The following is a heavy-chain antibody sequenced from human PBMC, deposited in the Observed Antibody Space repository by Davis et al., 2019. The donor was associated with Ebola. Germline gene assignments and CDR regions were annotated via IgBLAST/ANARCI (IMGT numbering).Heavy chain of an antibody. D-gene: IGHD3-3*01. CDR2: ISSSSSYI. Sequence: GESLKISCAASGFTFSSYSMNWVRQAPGKGLEWVSSISSSSSYIYYADSVKGRFTISRDNAKNSLYLQMNSLRAEDTAVYYCARDNTRYYYGMDVWGKGTTVTVSS. CDR1: GFTFSSYS. CDR3: ARDNTRYYYGMDV. V-gene: IGHV3-21*01. J-gene: IGHJ6*04.